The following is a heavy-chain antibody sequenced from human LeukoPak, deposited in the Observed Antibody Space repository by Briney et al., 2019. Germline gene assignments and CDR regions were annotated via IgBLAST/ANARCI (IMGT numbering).Heavy chain of an antibody. V-gene: IGHV3-30*19. D-gene: IGHD1-26*01. Sequence: HPGGSLRVFCAASGFTFSSYGMHWVRQAPGKGLEWVAVISYDGSNKYYADSVKGRFTISRDNSKNTLYLQMNSLRAEDTAVYYCARDTSGSYSFDYWGQGTLVTVSS. CDR1: GFTFSSYG. CDR3: ARDTSGSYSFDY. J-gene: IGHJ4*02. CDR2: ISYDGSNK.